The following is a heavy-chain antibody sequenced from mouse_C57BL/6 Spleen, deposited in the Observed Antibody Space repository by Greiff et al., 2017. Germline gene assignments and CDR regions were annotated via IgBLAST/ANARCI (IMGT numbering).Heavy chain of an antibody. Sequence: VQLQQPGAELVKPGASVKLSCKASGYTFTSYWMHWVKQRPGQGLEWIGMIHPNSGSTNYNEKFKSKATLTVDKSSSTAYMQLSSLTSEDSAVYDCARAGGQPYYYAMDYWGQGTSVTVSS. V-gene: IGHV1-64*01. CDR2: IHPNSGST. CDR1: GYTFTSYW. D-gene: IGHD6-1*01. J-gene: IGHJ4*01. CDR3: ARAGGQPYYYAMDY.